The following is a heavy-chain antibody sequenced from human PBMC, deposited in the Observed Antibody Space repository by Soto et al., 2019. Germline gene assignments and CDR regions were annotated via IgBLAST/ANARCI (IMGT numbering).Heavy chain of an antibody. D-gene: IGHD3-16*02. J-gene: IGHJ4*02. V-gene: IGHV3-7*03. CDR3: ARDGLLFSGPYRPSRFDY. CDR1: GFKFSDYW. Sequence: DVQLVESGGGWVQPGRSLRLSCAASGFKFSDYWMSWVRQAPGKGLEWVGNIKHDTSEAHYADSVKGRFTITRDNIKNFLFLKMRDLRAADTASYYCARDGLLFSGPYRPSRFDYWGLGALVTVSS. CDR2: IKHDTSEA.